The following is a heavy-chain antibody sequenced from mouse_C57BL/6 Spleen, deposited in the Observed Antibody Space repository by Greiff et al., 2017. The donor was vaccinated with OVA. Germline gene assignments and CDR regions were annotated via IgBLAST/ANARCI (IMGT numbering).Heavy chain of an antibody. V-gene: IGHV1-74*01. D-gene: IGHD2-3*01. CDR1: GYTFTSYW. CDR3: AIGGWLAWFAY. J-gene: IGHJ3*01. CDR2: IHPSDSDT. Sequence: QVQLKQPGAELVKPGASVKVSCKASGYTFTSYWMHWVKQRPGQGLEWIGRIHPSDSDTNYNQKFKGKATLTVDKSSSTAYMQLSSLTSEDSAVYYCAIGGWLAWFAYWGQGTLVTVSA.